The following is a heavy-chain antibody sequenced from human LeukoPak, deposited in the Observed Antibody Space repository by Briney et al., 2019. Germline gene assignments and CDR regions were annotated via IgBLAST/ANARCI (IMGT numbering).Heavy chain of an antibody. V-gene: IGHV3-48*02. CDR1: GFTFTSYS. CDR2: ISSSSSTR. D-gene: IGHD3-16*01. Sequence: GSLRLSCAASGFTFTSYSMNWVRQAPGKGLEWVSYISSSSSTRYYADSVKGRFTISRDNAKNSLYLQMNSLRDDDTAVYYCARDRGSDYWGQGTLVTVSS. CDR3: ARDRGSDY. J-gene: IGHJ4*02.